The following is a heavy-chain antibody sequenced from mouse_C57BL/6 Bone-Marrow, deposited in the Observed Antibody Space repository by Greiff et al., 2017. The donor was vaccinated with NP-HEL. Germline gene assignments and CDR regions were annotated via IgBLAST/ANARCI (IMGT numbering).Heavy chain of an antibody. V-gene: IGHV1-52*01. CDR3: AREGTTVVATRYFDV. Sequence: VQLQQSGPELVKPGASVKISCKASGYTFTDYYINWVKQRPIQGLEWIGNIDPSDSETHYNQKFKDKATLTVDKSSSTAYMQLSSLTSEDSAVYYCAREGTTVVATRYFDVWGTGTTVTVSS. CDR2: IDPSDSET. CDR1: GYTFTDYY. J-gene: IGHJ1*03. D-gene: IGHD1-1*01.